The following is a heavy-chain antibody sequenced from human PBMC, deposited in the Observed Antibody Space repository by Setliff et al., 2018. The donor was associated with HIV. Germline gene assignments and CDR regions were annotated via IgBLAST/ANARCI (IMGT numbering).Heavy chain of an antibody. D-gene: IGHD3-16*01. CDR1: GGTFRGFG. CDR2: IIPIFGTP. Sequence: GASVKVSCKASGGTFRGFGISWVVQAPGQGLEWMGQIIPIFGTPRYAQKFQGRVTITADESTSTVYMELSSLRDEDTAVYLCANLWELGAWGQGTLVTVSS. CDR3: ANLWELGA. V-gene: IGHV1-69*13. J-gene: IGHJ5*02.